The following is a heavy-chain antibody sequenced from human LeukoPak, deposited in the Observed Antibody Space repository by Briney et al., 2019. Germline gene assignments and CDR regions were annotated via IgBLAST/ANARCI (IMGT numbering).Heavy chain of an antibody. CDR3: AKEAGYCSTTTCYVDY. V-gene: IGHV3-23*01. CDR1: GFTFSSYA. Sequence: GGSLRLSCAASGFTFSSYAMSWVRQAPGRGLEWVSGISGSGGSTYYADSVKGRFTISRDNSKNTLYLQMNSLRAEDTAVYYCAKEAGYCSTTTCYVDYWGQGTLVTVSS. J-gene: IGHJ4*02. D-gene: IGHD2-2*03. CDR2: ISGSGGST.